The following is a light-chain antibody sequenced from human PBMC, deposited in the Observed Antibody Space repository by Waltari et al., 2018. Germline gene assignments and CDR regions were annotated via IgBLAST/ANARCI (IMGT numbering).Light chain of an antibody. CDR1: QSISVW. Sequence: DIQMTQFPSTLSASVGDRITITCRASQSISVWLAWYQQKPGKAPKLLIYKASTVESGVPSRFSGSGSGTEFTLTISSLQSEDFATYFCQQYDSVFALTFGGGTKVEIK. CDR3: QQYDSVFALT. V-gene: IGKV1-5*03. CDR2: KAS. J-gene: IGKJ4*01.